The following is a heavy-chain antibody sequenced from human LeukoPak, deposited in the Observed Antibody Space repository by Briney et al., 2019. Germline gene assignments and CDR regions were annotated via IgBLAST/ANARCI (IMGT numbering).Heavy chain of an antibody. J-gene: IGHJ6*03. CDR2: IKQDGSEE. V-gene: IGHV3-7*03. CDR3: ARGRITVTGAIHYYMDV. CDR1: GFTFSPYW. Sequence: PGGSLRLSCAASGFTFSPYWMTWVRQAPGKGLEWVANIKQDGSEEYYVDSVEGRFTISRDNAKKSLFLQMNSLRVEDTAVYFCARGRITVTGAIHYYMDVWGNGTTVIVSS. D-gene: IGHD1-1*01.